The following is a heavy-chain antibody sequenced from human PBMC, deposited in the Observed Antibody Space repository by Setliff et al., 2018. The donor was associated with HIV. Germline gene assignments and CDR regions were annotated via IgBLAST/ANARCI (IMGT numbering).Heavy chain of an antibody. CDR2: INRDGTTA. CDR3: ARGGGYYYYNYMDV. V-gene: IGHV3-74*01. J-gene: IGHJ6*03. CDR1: DFALSSYW. D-gene: IGHD3-16*01. Sequence: GESLKISCVASDFALSSYWMHWVRQGPGKGLVWVSRINRDGTTARYADSVKGRYTISRDNAKNTVFLQMNSLRVEDSAVYYCARGGGYYYYNYMDVWGKGTTVTVSS.